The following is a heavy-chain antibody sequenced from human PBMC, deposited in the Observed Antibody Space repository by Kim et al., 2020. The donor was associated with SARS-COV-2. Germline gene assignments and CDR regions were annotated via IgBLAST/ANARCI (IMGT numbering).Heavy chain of an antibody. D-gene: IGHD3-22*01. CDR3: ARASDSSGYRSPVYYFDY. Sequence: VKGRFTISRDNAKNSLYLQMNSLRAEDTAVYYCARASDSSGYRSPVYYFDYWGQGTLVTVSS. J-gene: IGHJ4*02. V-gene: IGHV3-11*06.